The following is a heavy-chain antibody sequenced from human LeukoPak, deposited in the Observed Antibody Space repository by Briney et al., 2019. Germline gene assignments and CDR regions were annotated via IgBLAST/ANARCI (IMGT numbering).Heavy chain of an antibody. CDR3: ARGGGWYYYYGMDV. CDR1: GFTFSSYG. V-gene: IGHV3-30*02. CDR2: IWYDGSNK. D-gene: IGHD2-15*01. J-gene: IGHJ6*02. Sequence: GGSLRLSCAASGFTFSSYGMHWVRQAPGKGLEWVAFIWYDGSNKYYADSVKGRFTISRDNSKNTLYLQMNSLRAEDTAVYYCARGGGWYYYYGMDVWGQGTTVTVSS.